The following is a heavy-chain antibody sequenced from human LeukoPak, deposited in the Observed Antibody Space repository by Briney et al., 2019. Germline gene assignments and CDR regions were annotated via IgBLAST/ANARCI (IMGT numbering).Heavy chain of an antibody. CDR1: GFTFSSYV. J-gene: IGHJ4*02. D-gene: IGHD2-8*01. Sequence: GGSLRLSCAASGFTFSSYVVSWVRQAPGKGLEWVSSISGSGGSTYSADSVKGRLTISRDNSKNTLYLQMNSLRAEDTALYYCAKDRSCTNDICHGDFDYWGQGTLVTVSS. CDR2: ISGSGGST. V-gene: IGHV3-23*01. CDR3: AKDRSCTNDICHGDFDY.